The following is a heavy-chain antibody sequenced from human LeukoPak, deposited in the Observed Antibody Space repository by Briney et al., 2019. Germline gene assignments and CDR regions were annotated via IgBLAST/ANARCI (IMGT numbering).Heavy chain of an antibody. Sequence: PGRSLRLSRAASGFTFSSYAMHWVRQAPGKGPEWVAVISYDGSNKYYADSVKGRFTISRDNSKNTLYLQMNSLRAEDTAVYYCARDTESITIFGVAQYYYYYGMDVWGQGTTVTVSS. J-gene: IGHJ6*02. CDR2: ISYDGSNK. CDR1: GFTFSSYA. V-gene: IGHV3-30-3*01. D-gene: IGHD3-3*01. CDR3: ARDTESITIFGVAQYYYYYGMDV.